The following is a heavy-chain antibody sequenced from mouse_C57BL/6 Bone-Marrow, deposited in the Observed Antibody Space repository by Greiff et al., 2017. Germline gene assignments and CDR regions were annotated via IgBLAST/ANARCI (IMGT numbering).Heavy chain of an antibody. Sequence: QVQLQQPGAELVKPGASVKLSCKASGYTFTSSWMHWVKQRPGQGLEWIGMIHPNSGSTNYNEKFKSKATLTVDKSSSTAYMQLSSLTSEDSAVYCWARDGSTMVTPYWGQGTLVTVSA. D-gene: IGHD2-2*01. CDR3: ARDGSTMVTPY. J-gene: IGHJ3*01. CDR2: IHPNSGST. CDR1: GYTFTSSW. V-gene: IGHV1-64*01.